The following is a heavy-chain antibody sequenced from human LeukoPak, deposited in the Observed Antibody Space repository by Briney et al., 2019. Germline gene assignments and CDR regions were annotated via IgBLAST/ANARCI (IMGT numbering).Heavy chain of an antibody. CDR3: ARSYDSSGYYSRGDAFDI. J-gene: IGHJ3*02. Sequence: GGSLRLSCAASGFTFSSYSMNWVRQAPGKGLEWVSSISSSSSYIYYADSVKGRFTISRDNAKNSLYLQMNSLRAEDTAVYYCARSYDSSGYYSRGDAFDIWGQGTMVTVSS. CDR2: ISSSSSYI. V-gene: IGHV3-21*01. CDR1: GFTFSSYS. D-gene: IGHD3-22*01.